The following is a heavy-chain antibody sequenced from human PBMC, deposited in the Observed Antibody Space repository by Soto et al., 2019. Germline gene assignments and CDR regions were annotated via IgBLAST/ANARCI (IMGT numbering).Heavy chain of an antibody. CDR1: GGSISSSSYY. CDR3: ARQQVVRGVIITGYYYYGMDV. CDR2: IYYSGST. D-gene: IGHD3-10*01. J-gene: IGHJ6*02. V-gene: IGHV4-39*01. Sequence: SETLSLTCTVSGGSISSSSYYWGWIRQPPGKGLEWIGSIYYSGSTYYNPSPKSRVTISVDTSKNQFSLKLSSVTAADTAVYYCARQQVVRGVIITGYYYYGMDVWGQGTTVTVSS.